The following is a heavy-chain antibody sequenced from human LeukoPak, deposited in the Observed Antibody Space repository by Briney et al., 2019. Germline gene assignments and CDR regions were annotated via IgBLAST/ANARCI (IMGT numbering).Heavy chain of an antibody. CDR3: ARRRVLDASFDY. CDR2: IYSGDNT. Sequence: GGSLTLSCAVSGFTVSNNYMCWVRRAPGEGLVWVSVIYSGDNTYYVESVKGRFTISRDNSKNTLFLQMSRLRAEDTAVYYCARRRVLDASFDYWGQGTLVTVSS. CDR1: GFTVSNNY. J-gene: IGHJ4*02. V-gene: IGHV3-66*02. D-gene: IGHD3-16*01.